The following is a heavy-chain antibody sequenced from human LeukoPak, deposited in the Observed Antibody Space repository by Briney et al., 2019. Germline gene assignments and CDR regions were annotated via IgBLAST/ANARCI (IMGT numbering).Heavy chain of an antibody. Sequence: WASVKVSCKASGYTFTSYGISWVRQAPGRGLEWMGRIIPILGIANYAQKFQGRVTITADKSTSTAYMELSSLRSEDTAVYYCASLPIVVVTARYYYYGMDVWGQGTTVTVSS. CDR3: ASLPIVVVTARYYYYGMDV. J-gene: IGHJ6*02. CDR2: IIPILGIA. D-gene: IGHD2-21*02. CDR1: GYTFTSYG. V-gene: IGHV1-69*04.